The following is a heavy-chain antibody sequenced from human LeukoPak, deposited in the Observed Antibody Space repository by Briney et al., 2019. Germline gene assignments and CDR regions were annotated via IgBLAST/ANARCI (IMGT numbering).Heavy chain of an antibody. CDR3: ARDHRVAGHFDY. D-gene: IGHD6-19*01. CDR1: GYTFTGYY. V-gene: IGHV1-2*02. J-gene: IGHJ4*02. Sequence: ASVKVSCKASGYTFTGYYMHWVRQAPGQGLEWMGWINPNSGGTNYAQKFQGKVTMTRDTSISTAYMELSRLRSDDTAVYYCARDHRVAGHFDYWGQGTLVTVSS. CDR2: INPNSGGT.